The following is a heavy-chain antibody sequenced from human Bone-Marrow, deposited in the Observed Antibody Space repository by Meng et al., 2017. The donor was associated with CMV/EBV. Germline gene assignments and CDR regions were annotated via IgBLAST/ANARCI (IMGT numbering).Heavy chain of an antibody. CDR2: IYDSGST. V-gene: IGHV4-61*01. Sequence: SETLSLTCTVSGGSVSSGSYHWSWIRQPPGKGLEWIGFIYDSGSTNYNPSLKSRVTISKDTSKNQLSLKLTFVTAADTAVYYCARGIKDYDFWPFELWGRGTQVTVSS. J-gene: IGHJ2*01. CDR1: GGSVSSGSYH. CDR3: ARGIKDYDFWPFEL. D-gene: IGHD3-3*01.